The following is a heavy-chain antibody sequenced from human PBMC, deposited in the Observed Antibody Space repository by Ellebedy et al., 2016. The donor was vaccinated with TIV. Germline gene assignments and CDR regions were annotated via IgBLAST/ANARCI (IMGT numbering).Heavy chain of an antibody. Sequence: AASVKVSCKASGYGFTDYYIHWVRQARGQGLEWMGWINPNSCDTNYAQKFQGRVTMTRDASISTAYLELSRLTSDDTAVYYCARDLRWTDSFDMWGQGTMVTVSS. CDR1: GYGFTDYY. J-gene: IGHJ3*02. V-gene: IGHV1-2*02. D-gene: IGHD5-12*01. CDR2: INPNSCDT. CDR3: ARDLRWTDSFDM.